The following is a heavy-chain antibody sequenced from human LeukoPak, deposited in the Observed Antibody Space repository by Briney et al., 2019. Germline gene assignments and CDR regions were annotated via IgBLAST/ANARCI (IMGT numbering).Heavy chain of an antibody. J-gene: IGHJ4*02. CDR2: ISSSSSYI. V-gene: IGHV3-21*01. D-gene: IGHD2-15*01. CDR1: GFTFSGYS. CDR3: ATGRDCSGGSCYSVY. Sequence: GGSLRLSCAASGFTFSGYSLNWVRQAPGKGLEWVSSISSSSSYIYYADSVKGRFTISRDNAKNSLYLQMNSLRAEDTAVYYCATGRDCSGGSCYSVYWGQGTLVAVSS.